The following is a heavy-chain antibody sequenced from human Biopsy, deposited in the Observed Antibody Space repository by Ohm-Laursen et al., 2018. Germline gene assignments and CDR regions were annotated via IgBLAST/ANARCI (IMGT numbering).Heavy chain of an antibody. CDR2: ISFHGNDI. CDR1: GFMFSTFS. J-gene: IGHJ3*02. CDR3: ARPNLREWELHNAFDI. Sequence: SLRLSCSASGFMFSTFSMNWVRQAPGKGLEWLSHISFHGNDIYYADSVKGRFTISRDNARNSLYLLMNSLRAEDTAMYYCARPNLREWELHNAFDIWGQGTMVTVSS. D-gene: IGHD1-26*01. V-gene: IGHV3-21*05.